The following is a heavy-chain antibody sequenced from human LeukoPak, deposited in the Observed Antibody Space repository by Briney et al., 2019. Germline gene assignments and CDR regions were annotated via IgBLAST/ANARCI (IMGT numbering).Heavy chain of an antibody. V-gene: IGHV4-4*09. CDR3: ARLAGYCSSTSCYGAFDI. D-gene: IGHD2-2*01. Sequence: PSETLSLTCTVSGGSISSYYWSWIRQPPGKGLEWIGYIYTSGSTNYNPSLKSRVTISVDTSKNQFSLQLSSVTAADTAVYYCARLAGYCSSTSCYGAFDIWGQGTMVTVSS. CDR1: GGSISSYY. J-gene: IGHJ3*02. CDR2: IYTSGST.